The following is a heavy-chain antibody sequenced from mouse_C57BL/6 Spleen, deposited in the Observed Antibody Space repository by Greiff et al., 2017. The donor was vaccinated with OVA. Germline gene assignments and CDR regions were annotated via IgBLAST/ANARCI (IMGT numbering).Heavy chain of an antibody. CDR1: GFTFSSYA. CDR2: ISSGGDYI. J-gene: IGHJ2*01. Sequence: DVMLVESGEGLVKPGGSLKLSCAASGFTFSSYAMSWVRQTPEKRLEWVAYISSGGDYIYYADTVKGRFTISRDNARNTLYLQMSSLKSEDTAMYYCTREMYYFDYWGQGTTLTVSS. CDR3: TREMYYFDY. V-gene: IGHV5-9-1*02.